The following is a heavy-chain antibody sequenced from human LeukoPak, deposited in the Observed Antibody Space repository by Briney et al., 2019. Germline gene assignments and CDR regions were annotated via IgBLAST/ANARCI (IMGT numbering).Heavy chain of an antibody. CDR1: GVSISSSNSY. CDR3: ARQTGSGLFILP. D-gene: IGHD3-10*01. Sequence: PSETLSLTCTVSGVSISSSNSYWGWIRQPPGKGLEWIGSIYYSGNTYYNASLKSQVSISIDMSKNQFSLKLTSVTAADTAVYYCARQTGSGLFILPGGQGTLVTVSS. J-gene: IGHJ4*02. CDR2: IYYSGNT. V-gene: IGHV4-39*01.